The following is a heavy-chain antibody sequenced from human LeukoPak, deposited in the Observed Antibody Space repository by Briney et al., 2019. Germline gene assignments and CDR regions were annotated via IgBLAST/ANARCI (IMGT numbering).Heavy chain of an antibody. CDR2: ISSSSSYI. V-gene: IGHV3-21*01. D-gene: IGHD3-3*01. J-gene: IGHJ6*03. CDR1: GFTFSSYS. Sequence: GGSLRLSCAASGFTFSSYSMNWVRQAPGKGLEWVSPISSSSSYIYYADSVKGRFTISRDNAKNSLYLQMNSLRAEDTAVYYCARGGGYYDFWSGPQDYYYMDVWGKGTTVTVSS. CDR3: ARGGGYYDFWSGPQDYYYMDV.